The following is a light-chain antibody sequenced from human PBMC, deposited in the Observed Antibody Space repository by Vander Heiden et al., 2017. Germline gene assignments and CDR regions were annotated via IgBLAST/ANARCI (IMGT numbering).Light chain of an antibody. CDR3: QDYAQSRT. CDR2: GAS. Sequence: EMVLTQSPATLSLSTGERANLSCRASQSVTSSSLAWYQQKPGQAPRLLNYGASYRATGIPNRCSGSGSGTDFTLTSSRLGPEDFAVYYCQDYAQSRTFGQGTKVEVK. J-gene: IGKJ1*01. V-gene: IGKV3-20*01. CDR1: QSVTSSS.